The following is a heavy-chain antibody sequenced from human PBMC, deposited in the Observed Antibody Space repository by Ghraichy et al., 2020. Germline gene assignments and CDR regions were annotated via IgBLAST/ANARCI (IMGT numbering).Heavy chain of an antibody. J-gene: IGHJ4*02. D-gene: IGHD3-10*01. CDR3: AKESEGFHYGEAPFDY. CDR1: GFTFSNYG. V-gene: IGHV3-30*02. CDR2: IRFDGSNK. Sequence: GGSLRLSCTASGFTFSNYGFHWVRQAPGKGLEWVAFIRFDGSNKYYADSVKGRFILSRDRSESTVFLQMNSLRVEDTAVFYCAKESEGFHYGEAPFDYWGQGTLVTVSS.